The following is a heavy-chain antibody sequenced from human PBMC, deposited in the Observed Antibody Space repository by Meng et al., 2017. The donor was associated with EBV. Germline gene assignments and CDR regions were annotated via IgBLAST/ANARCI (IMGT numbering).Heavy chain of an antibody. D-gene: IGHD6-19*01. Sequence: LWQSGVAVQSPGASVTVACKASGYTFTGYYMHWVRQAPGQGLEWMGRINPNSGGTNYAQKFQGRVTMTRDTSISTAYMELSRLRSDDTAVYYCARVGIAVAGTGDYWGQGTLVTVSS. J-gene: IGHJ4*02. CDR1: GYTFTGYY. CDR2: INPNSGGT. CDR3: ARVGIAVAGTGDY. V-gene: IGHV1-2*06.